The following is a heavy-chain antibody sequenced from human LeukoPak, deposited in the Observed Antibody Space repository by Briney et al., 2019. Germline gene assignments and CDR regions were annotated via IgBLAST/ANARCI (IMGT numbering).Heavy chain of an antibody. J-gene: IGHJ4*02. Sequence: SQTLSLTCAISGDSVSSNSAAWNWIRQSPSRGLEWQGRTYYRSKWYNDYAVSVKSRITINPDTSKNQFSLQLNSVTPEDTAVYYCARGGYDFWSGYYTSFDYWGQGTLVTVSS. CDR2: TYYRSKWYN. V-gene: IGHV6-1*01. CDR3: ARGGYDFWSGYYTSFDY. D-gene: IGHD3-3*01. CDR1: GDSVSSNSAA.